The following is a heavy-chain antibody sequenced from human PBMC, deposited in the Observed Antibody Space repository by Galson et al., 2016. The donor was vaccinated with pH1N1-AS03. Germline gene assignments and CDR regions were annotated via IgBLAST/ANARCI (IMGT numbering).Heavy chain of an antibody. V-gene: IGHV2-5*01. CDR2: IYWNDDI. CDR3: ARAYYGDFADWFDP. D-gene: IGHD4-17*01. J-gene: IGHJ5*02. Sequence: PALVTPTQTLTLTCTFSGFSLSTSGVGVGWIRQAPGKALEWLAIIYWNDDIRYSPSLRNRLTITKDTSKSQVVLTMTNMDPVATATYFCARAYYGDFADWFDPWGQGTLVTVSS. CDR1: GFSLSTSGVG.